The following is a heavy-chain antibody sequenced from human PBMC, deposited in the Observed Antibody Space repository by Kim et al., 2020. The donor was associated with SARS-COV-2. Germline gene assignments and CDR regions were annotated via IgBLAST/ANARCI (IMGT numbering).Heavy chain of an antibody. D-gene: IGHD4-17*01. CDR2: IYYSGST. CDR3: ARAPGPTVTTYFDY. V-gene: IGHV4-31*03. CDR1: GGSISSGGYY. J-gene: IGHJ4*02. Sequence: SETLSLTCTVSGGSISSGGYYWSWIRQHPGKGLEWIGYIYYSGSTYYNPSLKSRVTISVDTSKNQFSLKLSSVTAADTAVYYCARAPGPTVTTYFDYWGQGTRVTVSS.